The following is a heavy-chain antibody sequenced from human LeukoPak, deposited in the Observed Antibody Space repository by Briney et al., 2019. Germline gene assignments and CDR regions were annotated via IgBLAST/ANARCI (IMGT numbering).Heavy chain of an antibody. V-gene: IGHV6-1*01. CDR2: TYYRSKWYS. D-gene: IGHD2-21*01. CDR3: ARIVGRQVDY. CDR1: GDSVSSNSAA. Sequence: SRTLSLTCAISGDSVSSNSAAWNWIRQSPSGGLEWLGRTYYRSKWYSEYAVSVKSRITINPDTSKNQFSLQMNSVTPEDTAVYYCARIVGRQVDYWGQGTLVTVSS. J-gene: IGHJ4*02.